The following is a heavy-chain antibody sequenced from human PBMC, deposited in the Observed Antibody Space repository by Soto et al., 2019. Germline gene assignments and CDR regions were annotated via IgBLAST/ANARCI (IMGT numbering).Heavy chain of an antibody. D-gene: IGHD3-10*01. J-gene: IGHJ3*02. CDR3: ARSGYGSVSFYGIDI. CDR1: GYIFTSYV. V-gene: IGHV1-18*01. Sequence: QVQLVQSGAEVKKPGASVKVSCAASGYIFTSYVVSWVRQAPGQGLEWMGWISAYNGDTNYAQKLQGRVTMTTDTPTTTAYMELRSLTSDDTAVYYCARSGYGSVSFYGIDIWGQGTMVTVSS. CDR2: ISAYNGDT.